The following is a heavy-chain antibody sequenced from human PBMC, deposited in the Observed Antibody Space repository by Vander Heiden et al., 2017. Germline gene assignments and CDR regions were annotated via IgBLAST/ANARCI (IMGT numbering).Heavy chain of an antibody. V-gene: IGHV3-33*01. CDR3: AREGVDFWSGYSNIYYYGMDV. Sequence: QVQLVESGGGVVQPGRPLRLSCAASGFTFSSSGMQWVRQAPGKGLEWVAVIWYDGSNKYYADSVKGRFTISRDNSKNTLYLQMNSLRAEDTAVYYCAREGVDFWSGYSNIYYYGMDVWGQGTTVTVSS. D-gene: IGHD3-3*01. CDR1: GFTFSSSG. CDR2: IWYDGSNK. J-gene: IGHJ6*02.